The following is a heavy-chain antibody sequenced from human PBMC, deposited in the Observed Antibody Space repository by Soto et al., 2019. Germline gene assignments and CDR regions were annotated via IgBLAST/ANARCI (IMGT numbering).Heavy chain of an antibody. Sequence: GGSLRLSCAASGFTFSSYSMNWVRQAPGKGLEWVSSISSSSSYIYYADSVKGRFTISRDNAKNSLYLQMNSLRAEDTAVYYCARVRGGSGYLDYWGQGTLVTVSS. CDR3: ARVRGGSGYLDY. J-gene: IGHJ4*03. CDR2: ISSSSSYI. CDR1: GFTFSSYS. V-gene: IGHV3-21*01. D-gene: IGHD2-15*01.